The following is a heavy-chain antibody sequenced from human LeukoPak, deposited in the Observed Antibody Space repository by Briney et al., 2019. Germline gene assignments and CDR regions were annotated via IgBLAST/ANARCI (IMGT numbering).Heavy chain of an antibody. Sequence: GESLRLSCAASGFTFSSYAMHWVRQAPGKGLEWVAVISYDGSNKYYADSVKGRFTISRDNSKNTLYLQMNSLRAEDTAVYYCARPQLGAYCGGDCYSKAFDIWGQGTMVTVSS. D-gene: IGHD2-21*02. V-gene: IGHV3-30-3*01. CDR3: ARPQLGAYCGGDCYSKAFDI. CDR1: GFTFSSYA. CDR2: ISYDGSNK. J-gene: IGHJ3*02.